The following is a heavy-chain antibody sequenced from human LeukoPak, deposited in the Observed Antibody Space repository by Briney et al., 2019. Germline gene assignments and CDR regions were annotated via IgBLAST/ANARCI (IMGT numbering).Heavy chain of an antibody. CDR3: ARGASGIGGIRFDP. V-gene: IGHV3-48*03. Sequence: GGSLRLSCAASGFTFSSYEMNWVRQAPGKGLEWVSYISSSGSTIYYADSVKGRFTISRDNAKNSLYLQMNSLRAEDTAVYYCARGASGIGGIRFDPWGQGILVTVSS. J-gene: IGHJ5*02. D-gene: IGHD3-10*01. CDR2: ISSSGSTI. CDR1: GFTFSSYE.